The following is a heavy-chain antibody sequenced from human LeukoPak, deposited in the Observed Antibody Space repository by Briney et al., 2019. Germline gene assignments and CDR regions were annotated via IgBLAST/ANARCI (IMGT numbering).Heavy chain of an antibody. CDR3: ARPSRVGATKVWFDP. D-gene: IGHD1-26*01. CDR2: INHSGST. CDR1: GGSFSGYY. J-gene: IGHJ5*02. Sequence: SETLSLTCAVYGGSFSGYYWSWIRQPPGKGLEWIGEINHSGSTNYNPSLKSRVTISVDTSKNQFSLKLSSVTAADTAVYYCARPSRVGATKVWFDPWGQGTLVTVSS. V-gene: IGHV4-34*01.